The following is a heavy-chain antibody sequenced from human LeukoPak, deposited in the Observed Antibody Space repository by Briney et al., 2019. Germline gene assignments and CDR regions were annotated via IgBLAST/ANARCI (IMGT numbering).Heavy chain of an antibody. CDR1: GGSFSGYY. V-gene: IGHV4-34*01. Sequence: PSETLSLTCAVYGGSFSGYYWSWIRQPPGKGLEWIGEINHSGSTNYNPSLKSRVTISVDTSKNQFSLKLSSVTAADTDVYYCARSIAVAGNDYWGQGTLVTVSS. D-gene: IGHD6-19*01. CDR3: ARSIAVAGNDY. CDR2: INHSGST. J-gene: IGHJ4*02.